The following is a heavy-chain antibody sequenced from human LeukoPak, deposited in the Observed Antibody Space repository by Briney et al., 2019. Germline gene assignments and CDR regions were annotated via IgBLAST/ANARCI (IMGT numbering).Heavy chain of an antibody. D-gene: IGHD3-22*01. V-gene: IGHV3-53*01. CDR3: ARGVGVDYYDSSGYYVGGAFDI. Sequence: GGSLRLSCAASDLIVTINYMAWVRRAPGRGLEWVSMTYVDGKTYYADSVKGRFTISRDNAKNSLYLQMNSLRAEDTAVYYCARGVGVDYYDSSGYYVGGAFDIWGQGTMVTVSS. CDR2: TYVDGKT. J-gene: IGHJ3*02. CDR1: DLIVTINY.